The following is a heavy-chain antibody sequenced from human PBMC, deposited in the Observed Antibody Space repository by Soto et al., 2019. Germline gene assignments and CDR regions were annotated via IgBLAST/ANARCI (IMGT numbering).Heavy chain of an antibody. CDR2: IDWDDDK. Sequence: GSGPTLVNPTQTLTLTCTFSGFSLSTSGMCVSWIRQPPGKALEWLALIDWDDDKYYSTSLKTRLTISKDTSKNQVVLTMTNMDPADTATYYCARTSYDILTGYYSRLDYWGQGTLVTVSS. V-gene: IGHV2-70*01. CDR1: GFSLSTSGMC. D-gene: IGHD3-9*01. J-gene: IGHJ4*02. CDR3: ARTSYDILTGYYSRLDY.